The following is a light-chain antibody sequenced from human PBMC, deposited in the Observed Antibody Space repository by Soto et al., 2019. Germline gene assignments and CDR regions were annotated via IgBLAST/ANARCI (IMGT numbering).Light chain of an antibody. J-gene: IGKJ2*01. CDR1: QGVSSNY. CDR3: QYYGMSAYT. CDR2: AAS. V-gene: IGKV3-20*01. Sequence: DIVLTQSPCTLSSSPGERATLSCRASQGVSSNYLAWYQQTPSEATILLNYAASSRATGIPDRFSGSGSGTDFTLTISRLEDEDFAVYYCQYYGMSAYTFGPGTTLEIK.